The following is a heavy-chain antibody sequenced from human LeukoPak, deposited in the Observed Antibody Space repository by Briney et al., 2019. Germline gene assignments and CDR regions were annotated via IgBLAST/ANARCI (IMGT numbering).Heavy chain of an antibody. D-gene: IGHD7-27*01. Sequence: SETLSLTCTVSGGSISSGGYYWSWIRQHPGKGVEWIGYIYYSRRTYYNPPLKNRVTIPVDTSKNQYSLKLSSVTAADTAVYYCARERRHWGTFFDHWGQGTLVTVSS. CDR1: GGSISSGGYY. J-gene: IGHJ4*02. CDR2: IYYSRRT. CDR3: ARERRHWGTFFDH. V-gene: IGHV4-31*03.